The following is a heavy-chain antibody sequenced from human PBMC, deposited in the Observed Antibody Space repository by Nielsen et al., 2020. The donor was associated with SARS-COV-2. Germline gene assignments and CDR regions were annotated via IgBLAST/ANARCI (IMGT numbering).Heavy chain of an antibody. D-gene: IGHD2-2*01. CDR1: GGSISSYY. CDR3: ARGRVVVPAAMLGYYYYYYMDV. CDR2: IYYSGST. Sequence: SETLSLTCTVSGGSISSYYWSWIRQPPGKGLEWIGYIYYSGSTNYNPSLKSRVTISVDTSKNQFSLKLSSVTAADTAVYYCARGRVVVPAAMLGYYYYYYMDVWGKGTTVTVSS. J-gene: IGHJ6*03. V-gene: IGHV4-59*12.